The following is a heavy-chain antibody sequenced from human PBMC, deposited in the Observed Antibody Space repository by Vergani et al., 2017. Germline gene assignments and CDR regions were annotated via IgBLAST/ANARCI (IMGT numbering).Heavy chain of an antibody. CDR1: GFTFSSYA. V-gene: IGHV3-30-3*01. CDR2: ISYDGSNK. CDR3: ARGASGDYVSSFDY. Sequence: QVQLVESGGGVVQPGRSLRLSCAASGFTFSSYAMHWVRQAPGQGLEWVAVISYDGSNKYYADSVKGRFTISRDNSKNTLYLQMNSLRAEDTAGYYCARGASGDYVSSFDYWGQGTLVTVSS. D-gene: IGHD4-17*01. J-gene: IGHJ4*02.